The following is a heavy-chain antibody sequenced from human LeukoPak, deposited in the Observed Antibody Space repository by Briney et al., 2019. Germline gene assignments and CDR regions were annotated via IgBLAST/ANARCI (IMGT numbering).Heavy chain of an antibody. CDR3: AGGYSRAWGTSFLDY. CDR2: IYGGGGT. CDR1: GLTVSGNY. D-gene: IGHD5-12*01. Sequence: PGGSLRLSCAASGLTVSGNYMTWVRQAPGKGLEWVSFIYGGGGTNYADSVKGRFTISRDNSKNTLLLQMNSLRTKDTAVYYCAGGYSRAWGTSFLDYWCQGTLVTVSS. J-gene: IGHJ4*02. V-gene: IGHV3-66*02.